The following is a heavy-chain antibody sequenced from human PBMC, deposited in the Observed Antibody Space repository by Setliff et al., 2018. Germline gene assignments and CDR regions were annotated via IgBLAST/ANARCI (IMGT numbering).Heavy chain of an antibody. D-gene: IGHD3-3*01. CDR3: ARDGGGYNFWSGYYTNAEYFQH. Sequence: PGESLTLSCAASGFTFSDYYMSWIRQAPGKGLEWVSYISSSGSTIYYADSVKGRFTISRDNAKNSLYLQMNSLRAEDTAVYYCARDGGGYNFWSGYYTNAEYFQHWGQGTLVTVSS. V-gene: IGHV3-11*04. J-gene: IGHJ1*01. CDR1: GFTFSDYY. CDR2: ISSSGSTI.